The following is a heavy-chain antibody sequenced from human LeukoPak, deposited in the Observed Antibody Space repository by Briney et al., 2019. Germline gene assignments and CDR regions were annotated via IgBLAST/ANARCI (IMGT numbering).Heavy chain of an antibody. J-gene: IGHJ4*02. Sequence: GSLRLSCTASGFSFRSHWMTWVRQAPGKGLEWIGSIYYSGSTYYNPSLKSRVTISVDTSKNQFSLKLNSVTATDTAVYYCARHYGPWGQGTLVTVSS. CDR3: ARHYGP. CDR1: GFSFRSHW. D-gene: IGHD3-10*01. CDR2: IYYSGST. V-gene: IGHV4-39*01.